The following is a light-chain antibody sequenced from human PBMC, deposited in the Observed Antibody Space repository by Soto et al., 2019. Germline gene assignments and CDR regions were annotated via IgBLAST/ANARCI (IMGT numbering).Light chain of an antibody. J-gene: IGLJ3*02. CDR3: AAWDDSLNGPV. Sequence: LTQPPSASGTPGQRVTISCSGSSSNIGSNTVNWYQQLPGTAPKLLIYSNNQRPSGVPDRFSGSKSGTSASLAISGLQSEDEADYYCAAWDDSLNGPVFGGGTQLTVL. V-gene: IGLV1-44*01. CDR2: SNN. CDR1: SSNIGSNT.